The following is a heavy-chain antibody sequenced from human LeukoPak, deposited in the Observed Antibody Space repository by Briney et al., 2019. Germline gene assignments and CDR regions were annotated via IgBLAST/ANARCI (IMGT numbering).Heavy chain of an antibody. Sequence: ETSETLSLTCTVSGGSISSSSYYWGWIRQPPGKGLEWIGSIYYSGSTYYNPSLKSRVTISVDTSKNQFSLKPSSVTAADTAVYYCAKLELFTYWGQGTLVTVSS. CDR1: GGSISSSSYY. V-gene: IGHV4-39*01. CDR3: AKLELFTY. D-gene: IGHD1-7*01. J-gene: IGHJ4*02. CDR2: IYYSGST.